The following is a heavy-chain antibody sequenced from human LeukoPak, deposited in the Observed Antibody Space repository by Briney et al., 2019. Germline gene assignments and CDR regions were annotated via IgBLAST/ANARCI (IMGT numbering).Heavy chain of an antibody. D-gene: IGHD1-1*01. Sequence: SXXVSCKASGYTFTSYDINWVGQATGKGLEGMGWMKPKSGRTGYAQKFQGRVTMTRNSSISTAYMELSSLRSEDTAVYYCARGTTRRKGDYVVYWGQGTLVTVSS. CDR3: ARGTTRRKGDYVVY. CDR2: MKPKSGRT. CDR1: GYTFTSYD. V-gene: IGHV1-8*01. J-gene: IGHJ4*02.